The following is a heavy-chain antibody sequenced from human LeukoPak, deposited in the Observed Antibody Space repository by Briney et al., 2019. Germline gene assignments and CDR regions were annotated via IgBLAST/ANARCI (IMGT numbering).Heavy chain of an antibody. V-gene: IGHV1-69*06. Sequence: SVKVSCKASGGTFSSYAISWVRQAPGQGLEWMGGIIPIFGTANYAQKFQGRVTITADKSTSTAYMELSSPRSEDTAVYYCARGRTAANYFDYWGQGTLVTVSS. CDR2: IIPIFGTA. CDR3: ARGRTAANYFDY. J-gene: IGHJ4*02. CDR1: GGTFSSYA. D-gene: IGHD1-1*01.